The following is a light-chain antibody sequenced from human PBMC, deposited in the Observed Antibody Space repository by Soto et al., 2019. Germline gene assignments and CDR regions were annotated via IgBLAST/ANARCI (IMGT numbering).Light chain of an antibody. J-gene: IGLJ1*01. V-gene: IGLV2-14*01. CDR3: SSYTSSSTPLYV. CDR1: SSDVGGYNY. CDR2: EVS. Sequence: QSALTQPASVSGSPGQSITISCTGTSSDVGGYNYVSWYQQHPGKAPKLMIYEVSNRPSAVSNRFSGSKSGNTASLTISGLQAEDEADYYCSSYTSSSTPLYVFGTGTQLTVL.